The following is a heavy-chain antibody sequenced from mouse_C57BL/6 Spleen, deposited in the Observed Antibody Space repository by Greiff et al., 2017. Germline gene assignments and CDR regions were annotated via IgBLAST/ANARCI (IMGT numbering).Heavy chain of an antibody. V-gene: IGHV1-69*01. CDR1: GYTFTSYW. CDR3: ARRGYYGSSFDY. Sequence: VQLQQPGAELVMPGASVKLSCKASGYTFTSYWMHWVTQRPGQGLEWIGEIDPSDSYTNYNQKFKGKSTLTVDKSSSTAYMQLSSLTSEDSAVYYCARRGYYGSSFDYWGQGTTLTVSS. CDR2: IDPSDSYT. D-gene: IGHD1-1*01. J-gene: IGHJ2*01.